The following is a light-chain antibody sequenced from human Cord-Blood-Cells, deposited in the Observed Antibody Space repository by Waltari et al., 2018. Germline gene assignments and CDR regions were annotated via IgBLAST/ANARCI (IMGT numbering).Light chain of an antibody. J-gene: IGLJ2*01. CDR1: KLGAKY. CDR3: QAWDSSTYVV. V-gene: IGLV3-1*01. CDR2: QDS. Sequence: SYELTQPPSVSVSPGQKASNTFQGDKLGAKYTCWYQQKPGQSPVLVIYQDSKRPSGIPERFSGSNSGNTATLTISGTQAMDESDYYCQAWDSSTYVVFGGGTKLTVL.